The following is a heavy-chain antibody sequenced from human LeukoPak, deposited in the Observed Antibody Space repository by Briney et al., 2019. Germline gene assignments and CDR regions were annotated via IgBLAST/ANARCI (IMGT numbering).Heavy chain of an antibody. Sequence: GGSLRLSCAASGFTFSSYGMSWFRQAPGKELEWVADIKQDGSEKYYVDSVKGRFTISRDNAKNSLYLQMNSLRAEDTAVYYCARELSGWELQEYWGHGTLVTVSS. V-gene: IGHV3-7*01. J-gene: IGHJ4*01. CDR2: IKQDGSEK. D-gene: IGHD1-26*01. CDR1: GFTFSSYG. CDR3: ARELSGWELQEY.